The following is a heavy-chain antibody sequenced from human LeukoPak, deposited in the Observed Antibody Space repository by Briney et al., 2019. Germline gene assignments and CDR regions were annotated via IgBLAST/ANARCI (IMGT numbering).Heavy chain of an antibody. D-gene: IGHD6-19*01. CDR2: MYAGGTT. V-gene: IGHV3-53*01. CDR3: ARGSGSGWPLDR. CDR1: GVIVSRNF. J-gene: IGHJ5*02. Sequence: GGSLRLSCAASGVIVSRNFMSWVRQAPGKGLQWVAIMYAGGTTDYSDSVRGRFHISRDSSNNTLSLQINSLRAEDTAAYYCARGSGSGWPLDRWGQGALVTVSS.